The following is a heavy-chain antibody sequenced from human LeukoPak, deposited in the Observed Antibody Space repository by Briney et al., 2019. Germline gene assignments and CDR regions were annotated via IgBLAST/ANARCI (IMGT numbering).Heavy chain of an antibody. CDR2: IGNFGDT. CDR3: ARGLYYYGSGSYSPDAFDI. J-gene: IGHJ3*02. Sequence: PGGSLRLSCAASGFSVSNYAMYWVRQTTGKGLEWVSSIGNFGDTYYAASVTGRFTISRESAKNSLDLQMNNLRDGDTAVYYCARGLYYYGSGSYSPDAFDIWGQGTMVTVSS. D-gene: IGHD3-10*01. V-gene: IGHV3-13*01. CDR1: GFSVSNYA.